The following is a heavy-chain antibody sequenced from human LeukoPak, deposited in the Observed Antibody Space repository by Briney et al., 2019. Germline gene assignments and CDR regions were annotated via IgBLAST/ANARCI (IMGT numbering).Heavy chain of an antibody. Sequence: GGSLRLSCAASGFTFSSYGMHWVRQAPGKGLEWVAFIRYDGSNKYYADSVKGRFTISRDNSKNTLYLQMNSLRAEDTAVYYCAKDGGSYYEPNGRAFDIWGQGTMVTVSS. J-gene: IGHJ3*02. V-gene: IGHV3-30*02. CDR2: IRYDGSNK. CDR3: AKDGGSYYEPNGRAFDI. D-gene: IGHD1-26*01. CDR1: GFTFSSYG.